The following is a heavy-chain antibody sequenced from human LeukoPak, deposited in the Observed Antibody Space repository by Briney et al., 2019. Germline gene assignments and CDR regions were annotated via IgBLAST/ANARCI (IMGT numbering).Heavy chain of an antibody. Sequence: ASVKVSCKASGYTFTNYAVQWVRQAPGQRLEWLGWINAGNADIRYSQKFQGRVTITRDTSASTAYMELSSLRSEDTAVYYCARGRWLATKVGYYFDYWGQGTLVTVSS. D-gene: IGHD4-11*01. CDR3: ARGRWLATKVGYYFDY. V-gene: IGHV1-3*01. CDR2: INAGNADI. CDR1: GYTFTNYA. J-gene: IGHJ4*02.